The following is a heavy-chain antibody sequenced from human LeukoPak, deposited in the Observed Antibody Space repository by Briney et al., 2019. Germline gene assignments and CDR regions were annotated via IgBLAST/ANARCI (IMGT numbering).Heavy chain of an antibody. CDR2: INHSGST. CDR1: GVSISSGDCY. V-gene: IGHV4-30-4*08. CDR3: ARWGWLQSVFDY. D-gene: IGHD5-24*01. J-gene: IGHJ4*02. Sequence: PSQTLSLTCTVSGVSISSGDCYWSCIRQPPGKGLEWIGEINHSGSTNYNPSLKSRVTISIDTSKNQFSLKLSSVTAADTAVYYCARWGWLQSVFDYWGQGTLVTVSS.